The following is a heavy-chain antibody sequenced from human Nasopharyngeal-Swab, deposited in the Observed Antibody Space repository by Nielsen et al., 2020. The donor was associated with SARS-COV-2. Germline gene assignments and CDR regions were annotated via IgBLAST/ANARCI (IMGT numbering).Heavy chain of an antibody. Sequence: GESLKISCAASGFTFSMYSMNWVRQAPGKGLEWVSSISSSSSYIYYADSVKGRFTISRDNAKNSLYLQMNSLRAEDTAVYYCAREGYGGNSYYFDYWGQGTLVTVSS. D-gene: IGHD4-23*01. CDR2: ISSSSSYI. V-gene: IGHV3-21*01. CDR3: AREGYGGNSYYFDY. J-gene: IGHJ4*02. CDR1: GFTFSMYS.